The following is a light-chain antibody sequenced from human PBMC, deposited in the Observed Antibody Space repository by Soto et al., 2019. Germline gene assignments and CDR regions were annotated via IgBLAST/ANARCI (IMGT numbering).Light chain of an antibody. Sequence: EIVLTQSPGTLSLSPGERATLSCRASQSVTSGYLAWYQHKPGQAPRLLIYGASSRATGIPDRFSGSGSGTDFTLTIRSLEPEDVAVYYCPHFGSSPRTFGQGTNLEIK. CDR1: QSVTSGY. V-gene: IGKV3-20*01. J-gene: IGKJ2*01. CDR3: PHFGSSPRT. CDR2: GAS.